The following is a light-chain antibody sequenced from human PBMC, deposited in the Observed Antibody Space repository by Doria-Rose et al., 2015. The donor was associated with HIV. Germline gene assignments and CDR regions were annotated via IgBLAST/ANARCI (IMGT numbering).Light chain of an antibody. J-gene: IGLJ1*01. V-gene: IGLV2-14*03. Sequence: SSDVGGFGYVSWYQQHPGKAPKLMICDVSNRPSGVSNRFSGSKSGDTASLIISGLQAEDEADYYCNSYTTSSTHNYVFGTGTKVTVL. CDR3: NSYTTSSTHNYV. CDR2: DVS. CDR1: SSDVGGFGY.